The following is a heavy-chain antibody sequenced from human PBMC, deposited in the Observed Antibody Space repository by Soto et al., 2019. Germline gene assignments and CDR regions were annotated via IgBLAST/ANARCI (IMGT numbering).Heavy chain of an antibody. J-gene: IGHJ6*02. CDR1: GYTFTSYD. Sequence: QVQLVQSGAEVKKPGASVKVSCKASGYTFTSYDINWVRQATGQGLEWMGWMNPNSGNTGYAQKFQGRVTMTRNTSISTAYMELSSLRSEDTAVYYCARAYCSSTSCYIYYYYGMDAWGQGTTVTVSS. D-gene: IGHD2-2*02. CDR2: MNPNSGNT. V-gene: IGHV1-8*01. CDR3: ARAYCSSTSCYIYYYYGMDA.